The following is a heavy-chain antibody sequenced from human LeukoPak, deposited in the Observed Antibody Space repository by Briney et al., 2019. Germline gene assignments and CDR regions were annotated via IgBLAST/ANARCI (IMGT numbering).Heavy chain of an antibody. Sequence: GGSLRLSCAASGFTVSSNYMTWVRQAPGKGLEWVSVIYSGGSTDYADSVKGRFTIARDNSRNTVHLQMSSLRVEDTAMYYCARVPYGGNSIDCWGQGTLVTVSS. CDR1: GFTVSSNY. CDR2: IYSGGST. CDR3: ARVPYGGNSIDC. D-gene: IGHD4-23*01. J-gene: IGHJ4*02. V-gene: IGHV3-66*01.